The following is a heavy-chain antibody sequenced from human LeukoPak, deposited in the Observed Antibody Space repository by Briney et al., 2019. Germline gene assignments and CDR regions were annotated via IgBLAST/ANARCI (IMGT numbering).Heavy chain of an antibody. V-gene: IGHV3-48*02. CDR3: SRLFDG. J-gene: IGHJ4*02. CDR2: GDGFVVTI. Sequence: LRLSCAASGVTFSAYSMNWVRQAPGQGLDWVAYGDGFVVTIYYADSVTGRFSLYRDNAKNSLYLQINGLRDPDTAACYSSRLFDGWGQGTLVTV. CDR1: GVTFSAYS.